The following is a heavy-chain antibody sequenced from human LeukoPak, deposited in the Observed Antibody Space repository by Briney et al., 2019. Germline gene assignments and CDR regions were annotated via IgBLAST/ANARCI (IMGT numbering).Heavy chain of an antibody. CDR1: GFAFSNYA. J-gene: IGHJ4*02. V-gene: IGHV3-23*01. Sequence: GGSLRLSCAASGFAFSNYAMSWVRQAPGKGLEWVSVISGSGDRTYYADSVKGRFIISRDNSKNTLYLQMNSLRAEDTAVYFCARGRFYYFDYWGQGTLVTVSS. D-gene: IGHD3-3*01. CDR3: ARGRFYYFDY. CDR2: ISGSGDRT.